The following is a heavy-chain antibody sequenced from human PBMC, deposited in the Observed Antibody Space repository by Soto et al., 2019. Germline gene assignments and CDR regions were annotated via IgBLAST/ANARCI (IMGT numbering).Heavy chain of an antibody. CDR3: ARGALSYYDFWSGYFNWFDP. CDR1: GYTFTGYY. V-gene: IGHV1-2*04. J-gene: IGHJ5*02. D-gene: IGHD3-3*01. CDR2: INPNSGGT. Sequence: GASVKVSCKASGYTFTGYYMHWVRQAPGQGLEWMGWINPNSGGTNYAQEFQGWVTMTRDTSISTAYMELSRLRSDDTAVYYCARGALSYYDFWSGYFNWFDPWGQGTLVTVSS.